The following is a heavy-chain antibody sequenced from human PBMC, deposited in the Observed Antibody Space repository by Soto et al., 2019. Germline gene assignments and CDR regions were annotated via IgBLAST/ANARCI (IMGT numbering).Heavy chain of an antibody. Sequence: SETLSLTCTVSGGSISSYYWSWIRQPPGKGLEWIGYIYYSGSTNYNPSLKSRVTISVDTSKNQFSLKLSSVTAAGTAVYYCARGMITFGGVIVADYFDYWGQGTLVTVSS. CDR1: GGSISSYY. V-gene: IGHV4-59*01. CDR3: ARGMITFGGVIVADYFDY. CDR2: IYYSGST. J-gene: IGHJ4*02. D-gene: IGHD3-16*02.